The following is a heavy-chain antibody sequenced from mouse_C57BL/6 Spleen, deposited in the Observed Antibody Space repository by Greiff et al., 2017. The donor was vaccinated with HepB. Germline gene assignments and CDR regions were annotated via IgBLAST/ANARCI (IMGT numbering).Heavy chain of an antibody. CDR2: ISNLAYSI. D-gene: IGHD4-1*01. CDR3: ARQTGTGYFDY. Sequence: EVQLVESGGGLVQPGGSLTLSCAASGFTFSDYGLAWVRQAPRKGPEWVAFISNLAYSIYYADTVTGRFTISRENAQTTLYLEMSSLRSEDTAMYYCARQTGTGYFDYWGQGTTLTVSS. V-gene: IGHV5-15*01. J-gene: IGHJ2*01. CDR1: GFTFSDYG.